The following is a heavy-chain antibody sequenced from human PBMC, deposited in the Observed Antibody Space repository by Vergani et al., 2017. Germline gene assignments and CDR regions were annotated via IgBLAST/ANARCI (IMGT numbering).Heavy chain of an antibody. D-gene: IGHD2-2*01. CDR1: GGTFSSYA. CDR3: ARVLVAGVRVGYFDY. CDR2: IIPIFGTA. V-gene: IGHV1-69*01. J-gene: IGHJ4*02. Sequence: QVQLVQSGAEVKKPGSSVKVSCKASGGTFSSYAISWVRQAPGQGLEWMGGIIPIFGTANYAQKFQGRVTITADESTSTAYMELSSLRSEGTAVYYCARVLVAGVRVGYFDYWGQGTLVTVSS.